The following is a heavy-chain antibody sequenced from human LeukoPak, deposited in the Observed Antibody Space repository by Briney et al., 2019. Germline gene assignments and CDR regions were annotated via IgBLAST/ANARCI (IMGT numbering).Heavy chain of an antibody. CDR3: ASFSWGSGSYNQEAIWSWFDP. Sequence: SETLSLTCIVSGGSVSSYYWSWIRQPPGKGLEWIGYINYSGNTNYNPSLKSRVTISVDTSKNQFSLKLSSVTAADTAVYYCASFSWGSGSYNQEAIWSWFDPWGQGTLVTVSS. CDR1: GGSVSSYY. V-gene: IGHV4-59*08. J-gene: IGHJ5*02. D-gene: IGHD3-10*01. CDR2: INYSGNT.